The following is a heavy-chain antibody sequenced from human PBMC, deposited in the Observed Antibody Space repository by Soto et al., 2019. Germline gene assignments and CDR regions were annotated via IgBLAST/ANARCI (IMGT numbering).Heavy chain of an antibody. Sequence: SSETLSLTCTVSGGSISSSNWWSWVRQPPGKGLEWIGEIYHSGSTNYNPSLKSRVTISVDKSKNQFSLKLSSVTAADTAVYYCARWLVGATHFDYWGQGTLVTVSS. J-gene: IGHJ4*02. CDR3: ARWLVGATHFDY. CDR2: IYHSGST. V-gene: IGHV4-4*02. D-gene: IGHD1-26*01. CDR1: GGSISSSNW.